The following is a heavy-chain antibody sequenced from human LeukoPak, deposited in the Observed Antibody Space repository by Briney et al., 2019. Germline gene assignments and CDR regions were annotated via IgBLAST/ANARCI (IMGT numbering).Heavy chain of an antibody. Sequence: GGSLRLSCAGSGFTFSNDWMSWVRQAPGKGLEWVAMIKQDGSEKYCGDSVKGRFTISRDNAKNSLYLQMNSLRAEDTAVYYCAREFMLAYWGQGTLVTVSS. J-gene: IGHJ4*02. CDR3: AREFMLAY. D-gene: IGHD3-16*01. V-gene: IGHV3-7*01. CDR2: IKQDGSEK. CDR1: GFTFSNDW.